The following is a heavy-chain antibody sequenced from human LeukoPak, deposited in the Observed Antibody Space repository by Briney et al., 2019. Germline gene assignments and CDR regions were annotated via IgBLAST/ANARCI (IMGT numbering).Heavy chain of an antibody. CDR2: INTNTGTP. Sequence: GASVKVSCKASGYTFTSYAMNWVRQAPGPGLEWMGWINTNTGTPTYAQGFTGRFVFSLDTSVSTAYLQISSLKAEDTAVYYCARGVTQSGYSGYEGDYWGQGTLVTVSS. D-gene: IGHD5-12*01. V-gene: IGHV7-4-1*02. J-gene: IGHJ4*02. CDR3: ARGVTQSGYSGYEGDY. CDR1: GYTFTSYA.